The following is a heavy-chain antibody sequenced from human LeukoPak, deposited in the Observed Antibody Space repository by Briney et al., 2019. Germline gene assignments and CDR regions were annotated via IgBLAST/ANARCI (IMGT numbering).Heavy chain of an antibody. J-gene: IGHJ4*02. CDR1: GYPFSSYG. V-gene: IGHV1-18*01. CDR2: ISAYNGHT. Sequence: GASVKVSCKGSGYPFSSYGITWVRRAPGQGLEWVGWISAYNGHTQYGQNVQGRVTMTTETSTTTAYLELRNLTSDDTAVYFCASGAYYPFDFWGQGTLVAVSS. CDR3: ASGAYYPFDF. D-gene: IGHD1-26*01.